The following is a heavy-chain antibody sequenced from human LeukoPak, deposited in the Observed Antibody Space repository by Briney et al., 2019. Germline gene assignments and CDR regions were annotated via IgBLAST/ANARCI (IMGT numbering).Heavy chain of an antibody. V-gene: IGHV3-21*01. D-gene: IGHD1-26*01. CDR3: ARRKYSGSYQPSDFDY. J-gene: IGHJ4*02. CDR1: GFTFSSYS. CDR2: ISSSSSYI. Sequence: GGSLRLSCAASGFTFSSYSMNWVRQAPGKGLEWVSSISSSSSYIYYADSVKGRFTISRNNAKNSLYLQMNSLRAEDTAVYYCARRKYSGSYQPSDFDYWGQGTLVTVSS.